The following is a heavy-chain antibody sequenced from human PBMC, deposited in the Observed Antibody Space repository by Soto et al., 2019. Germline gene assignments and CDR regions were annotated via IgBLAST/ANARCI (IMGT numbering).Heavy chain of an antibody. CDR2: IYYSGST. V-gene: IGHV4-39*01. Sequence: SETLSLTCTVSGGSISSSSYYWGWIRQPPGKGLEWIGSIYYSGSTYYNPSLKSRVTISVDTSKNQFSLKLSSVTAADTAVYYWARPSGSYLYYFDYWGQGTLVTVSS. J-gene: IGHJ4*02. D-gene: IGHD1-26*01. CDR3: ARPSGSYLYYFDY. CDR1: GGSISSSSYY.